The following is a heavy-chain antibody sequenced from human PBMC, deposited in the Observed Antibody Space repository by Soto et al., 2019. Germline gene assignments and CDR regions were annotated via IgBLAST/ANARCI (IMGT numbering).Heavy chain of an antibody. Sequence: ASVKVSCKASGYTFTSYGISWVRQAPGQGLEWMGWISAYNGNTNYAQKLQGRVTMTTDTYTSTAYMELRSLRSDDTAVYYCARDRTTYSGGSSYSYWGQGTLVTVSS. CDR2: ISAYNGNT. CDR3: ARDRTTYSGGSSYSY. D-gene: IGHD2-15*01. CDR1: GYTFTSYG. V-gene: IGHV1-18*01. J-gene: IGHJ4*02.